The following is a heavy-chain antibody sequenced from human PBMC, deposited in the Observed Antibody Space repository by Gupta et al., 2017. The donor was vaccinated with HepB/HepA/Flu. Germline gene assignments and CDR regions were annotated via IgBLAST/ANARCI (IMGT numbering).Heavy chain of an antibody. J-gene: IGHJ6*02. Sequence: EVQLVESGGDLVQPGGSLRLSCAASGFTFRPYWMHWVRHTPGKGLVWVSRINGDGTYKSYADAVKGRFTISRDNAKNTLYLQMNSLRVEDTAVYYCARDLDWLGGVWGQGTTVTVSS. CDR3: ARDLDWLGGV. V-gene: IGHV3-74*01. CDR2: INGDGTYK. D-gene: IGHD3/OR15-3a*01. CDR1: GFTFRPYW.